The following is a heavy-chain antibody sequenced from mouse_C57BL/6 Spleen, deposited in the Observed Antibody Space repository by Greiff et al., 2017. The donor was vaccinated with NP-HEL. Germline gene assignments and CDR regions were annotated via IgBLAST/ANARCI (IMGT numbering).Heavy chain of an antibody. V-gene: IGHV1-50*01. Sequence: QVQLKQPGAELVKPGASVKLSCKASGYTFTSYWMQWVKQRPGQGLEWIGEIDPSDSYTNYNQKFKGKATLTVDTSSSTAYMQLSSLTSEDSAVYYCARGPARDYWGQGTTLTVSS. CDR3: ARGPARDY. CDR2: IDPSDSYT. CDR1: GYTFTSYW. J-gene: IGHJ2*01.